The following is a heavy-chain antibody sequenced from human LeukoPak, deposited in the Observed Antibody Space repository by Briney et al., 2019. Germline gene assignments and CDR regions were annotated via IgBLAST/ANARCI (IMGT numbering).Heavy chain of an antibody. Sequence: PSETLSLTCTVSGFSIRSDSYWGWIRQPPGKGLEWIGNTHHSGSTFYNPSLKSRVTISVDTSKNQFSLKLSSVTAADTAVYYCARRKYYYDSSGYSEFDPWGQGTLVTVSP. CDR2: THHSGST. V-gene: IGHV4-38-2*02. D-gene: IGHD3-22*01. CDR3: ARRKYYYDSSGYSEFDP. J-gene: IGHJ5*02. CDR1: GFSIRSDSY.